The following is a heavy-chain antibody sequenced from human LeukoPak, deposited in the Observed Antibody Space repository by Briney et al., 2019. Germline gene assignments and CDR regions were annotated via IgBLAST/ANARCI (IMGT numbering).Heavy chain of an antibody. CDR3: ASGRDY. CDR2: INHSGST. CDR1: GGSFSGYY. Sequence: PSETLSLTCAVYGGSFSGYYWSWIRQPPGKGLEWIGEINHSGSTNYNPYIKSRVTISVDTTKNQFSLKLSSVAAADTAVYYCASGRDYWGQGTLVTVSS. J-gene: IGHJ4*02. V-gene: IGHV4-34*01.